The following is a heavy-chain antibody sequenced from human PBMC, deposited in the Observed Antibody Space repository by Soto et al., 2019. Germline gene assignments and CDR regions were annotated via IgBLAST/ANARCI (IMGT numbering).Heavy chain of an antibody. D-gene: IGHD1-26*01. V-gene: IGHV4-4*02. J-gene: IGHJ4*02. CDR3: ARDLVVGADEYYFDY. CDR2: IYHSGST. CDR1: CGSISSSNW. Sequence: SETLSLTCAVSCGSISSSNWWSWVRQPPGKGLEWIGEIYHSGSTNYNPSLKSRVTISVDKSKNQFSLKLSSVTAADTAVYYCARDLVVGADEYYFDYWGQGTLVTVSS.